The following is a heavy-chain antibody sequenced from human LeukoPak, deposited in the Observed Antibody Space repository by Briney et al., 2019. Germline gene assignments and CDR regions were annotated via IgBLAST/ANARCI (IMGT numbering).Heavy chain of an antibody. CDR1: GFTFSSYE. CDR2: ISSSGSTI. J-gene: IGHJ6*02. CDR3: ARRTPYGMDV. V-gene: IGHV3-48*03. Sequence: GGSLRLSCAASGFTFSSYEMNWVRQAPGKGLEWVSYISSSGSTIYYADSVKGRFTISRDNAKNSLYLQMNSLRAEDTAVYYCARRTPYGMDVWGQGTTVTVSS.